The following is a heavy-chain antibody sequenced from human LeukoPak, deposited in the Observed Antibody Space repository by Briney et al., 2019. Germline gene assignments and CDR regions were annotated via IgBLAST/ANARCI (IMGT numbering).Heavy chain of an antibody. V-gene: IGHV3-30-3*01. D-gene: IGHD3-22*01. J-gene: IGHJ4*02. CDR2: ISYDGSNK. CDR3: TGGDESSGYRYYFHN. CDR1: GFTFSSYA. Sequence: PGRSLRLSCAASGFTFSSYAMHWVRQAPGKGLEWVAVISYDGSNKYYADSVKGRFTISRDNSKNTLYLQMNSLRAEDTAVYYCTGGDESSGYRYYFHNWGQGTLVTVSS.